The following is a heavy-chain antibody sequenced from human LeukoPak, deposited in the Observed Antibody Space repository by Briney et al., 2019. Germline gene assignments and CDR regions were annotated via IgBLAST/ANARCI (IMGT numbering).Heavy chain of an antibody. CDR2: IYSGGST. Sequence: GGSLRLSCAASGFTFSSYSMNWVRQAPGKGLEWVSVIYSGGSTYYADSVKGRFTISRDNSKNTLYLQMNSLRAEDTAVYYCARDQGAWGYGYNFDYWGQGTLVTVSS. CDR3: ARDQGAWGYGYNFDY. J-gene: IGHJ4*02. V-gene: IGHV3-66*01. D-gene: IGHD3-16*01. CDR1: GFTFSSYS.